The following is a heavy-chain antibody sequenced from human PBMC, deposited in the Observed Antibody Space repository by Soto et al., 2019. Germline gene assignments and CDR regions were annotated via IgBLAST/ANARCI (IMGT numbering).Heavy chain of an antibody. CDR3: TVADVLRILEWFPAVSTVNDY. CDR1: GFTFSNAW. V-gene: IGHV3-15*07. CDR2: IKSKTDGGTT. D-gene: IGHD3-3*01. Sequence: GGSLRLSCAASGFTFSNAWMNWVRQAPGKELEWVGRIKSKTDGGTTDYAAPVKGRFTISRDDSKNTLYLQMNSLKTEDTAVYYCTVADVLRILEWFPAVSTVNDYWGRGTLVTVSS. J-gene: IGHJ4*02.